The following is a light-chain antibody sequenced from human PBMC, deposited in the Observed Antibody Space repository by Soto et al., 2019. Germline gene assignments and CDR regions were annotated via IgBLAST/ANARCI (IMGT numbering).Light chain of an antibody. CDR3: QQYGSSPPGT. V-gene: IGKV3-20*01. CDR1: QSVSSSY. Sequence: EIVLTQSPGTLSLSPGERATLSCRASQSVSSSYLAWYQQKPGQAPRLLIYGASSRATGIPDRFSVSGSGTDFTLTISRLEPEDFAVYYCQQYGSSPPGTFGGGTKVEIK. CDR2: GAS. J-gene: IGKJ4*01.